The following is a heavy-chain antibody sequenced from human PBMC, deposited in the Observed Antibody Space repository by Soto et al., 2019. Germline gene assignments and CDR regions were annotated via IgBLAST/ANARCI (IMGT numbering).Heavy chain of an antibody. Sequence: ALVKVYCKAAGYSFTIYDVTWVRQATGQGLEWMGWMNPNTGNTGYAQKFQGRVTMTRTTSISTAYMELSSLRSEDTAVYYCARGLGGSIYYYYYMDVWGKGTTVTVSS. J-gene: IGHJ6*03. V-gene: IGHV1-8*01. CDR1: GYSFTIYD. CDR3: ARGLGGSIYYYYYMDV. D-gene: IGHD3-16*01. CDR2: MNPNTGNT.